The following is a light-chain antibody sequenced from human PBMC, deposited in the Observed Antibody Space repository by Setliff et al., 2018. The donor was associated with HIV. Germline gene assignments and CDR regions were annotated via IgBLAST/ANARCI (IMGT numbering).Light chain of an antibody. CDR2: EVK. CDR1: SSDIGGYNF. CDR3: SLYATTTTSSWV. Sequence: QSVLAQPRSVSGSPGQSVTISCTGTSSDIGGYNFVSWYQQHPGEAPKLLIYEVKNRPPGVSNRFSGSKSAYTASLTISGLQAEDEADYYCSLYATTTTSSWVFGGGTKVTVL. V-gene: IGLV2-11*01. J-gene: IGLJ3*02.